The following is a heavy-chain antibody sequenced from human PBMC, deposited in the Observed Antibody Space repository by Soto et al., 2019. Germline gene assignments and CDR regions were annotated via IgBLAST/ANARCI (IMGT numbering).Heavy chain of an antibody. CDR1: GFTFSSYG. Sequence: GGSLRLSCAASGFTFSSYGMHWVRQAPGKGLEWVAVISYDGSNKYYADSVKGRFTISRDNSKNTLYLQMNSLRAEDTAVYYCAKFSETSGWYYVQDVFSRHPHFDYWGQGTLVTVSS. CDR2: ISYDGSNK. D-gene: IGHD6-19*01. V-gene: IGHV3-30*18. J-gene: IGHJ4*02. CDR3: AKFSETSGWYYVQDVFSRHPHFDY.